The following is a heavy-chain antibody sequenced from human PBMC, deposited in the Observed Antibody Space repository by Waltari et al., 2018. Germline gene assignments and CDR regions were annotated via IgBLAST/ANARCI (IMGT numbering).Heavy chain of an antibody. Sequence: QVPLQESGSGMVKPSETLSLTCTVSGGYISSHYWSRLRQPPGKGLEWIGYIYYSGSTNYIHTLVTLVTISVNTPNYQFSLKLSAAAAAVTAVYYCAGCDSWLSYYFDYWGQGTLVTVSS. CDR1: GGYISSHY. CDR3: AGCDSWLSYYFDY. J-gene: IGHJ4*02. V-gene: IGHV4-59*11. CDR2: IYYSGST. D-gene: IGHD2-21*02.